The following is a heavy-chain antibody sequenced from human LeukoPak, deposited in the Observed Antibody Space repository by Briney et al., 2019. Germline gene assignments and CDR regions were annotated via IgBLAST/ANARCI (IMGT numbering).Heavy chain of an antibody. V-gene: IGHV4-4*02. CDR1: GGSISRTNW. CDR3: ARDHQVGATPHI. Sequence: SGTLSLTCDVSGGSISRTNWWSWVRQSPGQGLEWIGGISLSGRTNYNPSLQSRVTMSLDESKNQLSLDLASVTAADTAVYYCARDHQVGATPHIWGRGTMVSVSS. CDR2: ISLSGRT. J-gene: IGHJ3*02. D-gene: IGHD1-26*01.